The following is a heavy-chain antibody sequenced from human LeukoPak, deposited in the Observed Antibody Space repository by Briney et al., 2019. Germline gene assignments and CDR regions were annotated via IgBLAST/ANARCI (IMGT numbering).Heavy chain of an antibody. J-gene: IGHJ4*02. V-gene: IGHV3-48*02. Sequence: PGGSLRLSCAASGFTFGQHVFSWVRQAPGKGLEWVSYINHNGETIFYPDFLKGRFTISRDNARNSLYLQMNSLRDDDTAIYYCARGYDWAFDLWGQGTLVTVSS. CDR1: GFTFGQHV. D-gene: IGHD3-9*01. CDR2: INHNGETI. CDR3: ARGYDWAFDL.